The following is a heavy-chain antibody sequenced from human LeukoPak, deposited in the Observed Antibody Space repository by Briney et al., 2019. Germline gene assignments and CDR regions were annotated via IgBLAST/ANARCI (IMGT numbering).Heavy chain of an antibody. Sequence: SETLSLTCTVSGGSIDTFYWSWIRQPAGKGLEWIGHIYSTGSTIYNPSLSSRVAISLDSSKSQFSLKVTSLSAADTAVYYCARGGWLPPDYWGQGTLVTVSS. J-gene: IGHJ4*02. CDR1: GGSIDTFY. CDR2: IYSTGST. CDR3: ARGGWLPPDY. D-gene: IGHD3-22*01. V-gene: IGHV4-4*07.